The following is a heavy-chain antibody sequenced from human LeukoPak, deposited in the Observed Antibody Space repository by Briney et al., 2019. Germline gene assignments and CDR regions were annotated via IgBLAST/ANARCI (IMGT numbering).Heavy chain of an antibody. V-gene: IGHV1-2*02. D-gene: IGHD3-10*01. J-gene: IGHJ3*02. CDR3: ARDGSGSSPPDGAFDI. CDR1: GYTFNGYY. Sequence: ASVKVSCKASGYTFNGYYMHWVRQAPGQGLEWMGWINPNSGGTNYAQKFQGRVTITADESTSTAYMELSSLRSEDTAVYYCARDGSGSSPPDGAFDIWGQGTMVTVSS. CDR2: INPNSGGT.